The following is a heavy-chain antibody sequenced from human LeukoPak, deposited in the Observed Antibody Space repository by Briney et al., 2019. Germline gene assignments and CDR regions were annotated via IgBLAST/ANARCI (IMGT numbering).Heavy chain of an antibody. J-gene: IGHJ4*02. D-gene: IGHD1-26*01. V-gene: IGHV3-23*01. CDR3: AKPGSGSYFGY. CDR1: GLTFSSYG. Sequence: GGSLRLSCAASGLTFSSYGMSWVRHAPGTGLELVSTINGSGGSIYYVDSVKGRFTISRDNSKNTLYLQMNSLRVEDTAVYYFAKPGSGSYFGYWGEGTLVTVSS. CDR2: INGSGGSI.